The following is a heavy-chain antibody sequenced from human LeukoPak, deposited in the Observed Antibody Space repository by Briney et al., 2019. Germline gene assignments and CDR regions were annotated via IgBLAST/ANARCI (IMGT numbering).Heavy chain of an antibody. J-gene: IGHJ6*02. V-gene: IGHV3-23*01. CDR2: ISGSGGST. Sequence: TGGSLRLSCAASGFTFSSYAMSWVRQAPGKGLEWVSAISGSGGSTYYADSVKGRFTISRDNSKNTLYLQMNSLRVEDTAMYYCARGLRDRYGMDVWGQGTMVTVSS. CDR1: GFTFSSYA. CDR3: ARGLRDRYGMDV.